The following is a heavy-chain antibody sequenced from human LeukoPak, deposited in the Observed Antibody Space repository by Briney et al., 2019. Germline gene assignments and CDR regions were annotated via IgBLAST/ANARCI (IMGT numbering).Heavy chain of an antibody. CDR3: AKARAYQVLSFWFDP. CDR1: GFTFSSYG. V-gene: IGHV3-30*18. CDR2: ISYDGSNK. Sequence: GGSLRLSCAASGFTFSSYGMHWVRQAPGKGLEWVAVISYDGSNKYYADSVKGRFTISRDNSKNTLYLQMNSLRAEDTAVYYCAKARAYQVLSFWFDPWGQGTLVTVSS. D-gene: IGHD2-2*01. J-gene: IGHJ5*02.